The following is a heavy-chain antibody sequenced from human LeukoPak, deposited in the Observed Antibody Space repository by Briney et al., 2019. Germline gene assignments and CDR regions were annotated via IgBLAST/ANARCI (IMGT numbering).Heavy chain of an antibody. J-gene: IGHJ4*02. CDR3: ARGLAVAGLSY. CDR1: GGTFSSYA. CDR2: IIPILGIA. D-gene: IGHD6-19*01. Sequence: ASVKVSCKASGGTFSSYAISWVRQAPGQGLEWMGRIIPILGIANYAQKFQGRVTITADKSTSTAYMELSSLRSEDTAVYYCARGLAVAGLSYWGQGTLVTVSS. V-gene: IGHV1-69*04.